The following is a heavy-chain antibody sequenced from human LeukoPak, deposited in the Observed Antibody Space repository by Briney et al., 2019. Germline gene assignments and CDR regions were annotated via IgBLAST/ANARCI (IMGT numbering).Heavy chain of an antibody. V-gene: IGHV1-18*01. CDR1: GYTFTSYG. D-gene: IGHD6-19*01. J-gene: IGHJ6*03. Sequence: GASVKVSCKASGYTFTSYGISWVRQAPGQGLEWMGWISAYNGNTNYAQKLQGRVTMTTDTSTSTAYMELRSLRSDDTAVYYCARGKWLETGAPDYYYMDVWGKGTTVTVSS. CDR3: ARGKWLETGAPDYYYMDV. CDR2: ISAYNGNT.